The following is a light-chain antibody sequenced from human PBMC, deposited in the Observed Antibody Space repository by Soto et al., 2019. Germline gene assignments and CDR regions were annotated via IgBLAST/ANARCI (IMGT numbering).Light chain of an antibody. J-gene: IGLJ3*02. Sequence: QSVLTQPPSASGNPGQRVTISCSGSRSNIGSKYVYWYQQLPGTAPKLLIYRNNQRPSGVPDRFSGSKSGTSASLAISGLRSEDEADYYCAAWDDSLSVWVFGGGTNVTVL. CDR2: RNN. CDR1: RSNIGSKY. V-gene: IGLV1-47*01. CDR3: AAWDDSLSVWV.